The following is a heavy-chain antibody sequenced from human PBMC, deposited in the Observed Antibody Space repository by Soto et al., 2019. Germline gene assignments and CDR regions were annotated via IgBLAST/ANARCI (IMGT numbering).Heavy chain of an antibody. Sequence: SVKVSCKASGGTFSSYAISWVRQAPGQGLEWMGGIIPIFGTANYAQKFQGRVTITADESTSTAYMELSSLRSEDTAVYYCAEAATYDYDILTGYYISAFDIWGQGTMVTVSS. D-gene: IGHD3-9*01. CDR1: GGTFSSYA. J-gene: IGHJ3*02. CDR2: IIPIFGTA. V-gene: IGHV1-69*13. CDR3: AEAATYDYDILTGYYISAFDI.